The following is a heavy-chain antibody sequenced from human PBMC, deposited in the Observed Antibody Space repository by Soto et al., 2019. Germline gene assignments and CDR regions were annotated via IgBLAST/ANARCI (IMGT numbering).Heavy chain of an antibody. D-gene: IGHD3-10*01. CDR1: GFTFSSYS. J-gene: IGHJ4*02. Sequence: PGGSLRLSCAASGFTFSSYSMNWVRQAPGKGLEWVSYISSSSISTIYYADSVKGRFTISRDNAKNSLYLQMNSLRAEDTAVYYCARDLSGPFDYWGQGTLVTVSS. V-gene: IGHV3-48*01. CDR2: ISSSSISTI. CDR3: ARDLSGPFDY.